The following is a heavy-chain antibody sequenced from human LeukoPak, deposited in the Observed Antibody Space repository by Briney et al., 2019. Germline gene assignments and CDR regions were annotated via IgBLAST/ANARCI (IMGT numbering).Heavy chain of an antibody. CDR2: IKEDGSEK. CDR3: LRDEYRAWGS. V-gene: IGHV3-7*03. CDR1: GFTVSSNH. J-gene: IGHJ5*02. Sequence: GGSLRLSCAASGFTVSSNHMGWVRQAPGKGLEWVADIKEDGSEKTYVDSVRGRFTISRDNAQNSLYLQMNNLRPEDTAVYYCLRDEYRAWGSWGQGTLVTVSS. D-gene: IGHD4-11*01.